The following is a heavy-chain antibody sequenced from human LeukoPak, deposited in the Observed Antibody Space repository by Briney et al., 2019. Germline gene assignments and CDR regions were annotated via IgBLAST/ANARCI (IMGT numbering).Heavy chain of an antibody. Sequence: ASVKVSCKASEYTFTDYAINWVRQAPGQRLEWMGWINAGNGNTRYSQRFQGRVTITRDTSASTAYMELSSLTSEDTAVYYCARAWGTLLKDWFDPWGQGTLVTVSS. D-gene: IGHD3-16*01. CDR2: INAGNGNT. CDR1: EYTFTDYA. J-gene: IGHJ5*02. V-gene: IGHV1-3*01. CDR3: ARAWGTLLKDWFDP.